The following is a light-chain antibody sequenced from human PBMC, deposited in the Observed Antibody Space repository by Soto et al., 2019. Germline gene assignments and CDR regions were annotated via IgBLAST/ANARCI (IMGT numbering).Light chain of an antibody. V-gene: IGKV2-28*01. J-gene: IGKJ1*01. CDR3: MQALQSPRT. CDR2: LGS. Sequence: DILMTQSPISLPVTPGEPASISCWSSRGLLHSTEKNNLDWFLQKPGQSPKLLIYLGSNRASGVPDRFSGSGSGTNFTLRISRVEAEDVGVYYCMQALQSPRTFGRGTKVEIK. CDR1: RGLLHSTEKNN.